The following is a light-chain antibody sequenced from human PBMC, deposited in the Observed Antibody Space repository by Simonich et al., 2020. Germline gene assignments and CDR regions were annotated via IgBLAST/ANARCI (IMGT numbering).Light chain of an antibody. CDR2: WAS. Sequence: DIVMTQSPDSLALSLGERATINCKSSQSVLYSSNHKNYFTWYQQKPGQPPKLLIYWASTRESGVPDRFSGSGSGTDFTLTISSLQAEDVAVYYCQQYYSTPYTFGQGTKLEIK. CDR1: QSVLYSSNHKNY. V-gene: IGKV4-1*01. J-gene: IGKJ2*01. CDR3: QQYYSTPYT.